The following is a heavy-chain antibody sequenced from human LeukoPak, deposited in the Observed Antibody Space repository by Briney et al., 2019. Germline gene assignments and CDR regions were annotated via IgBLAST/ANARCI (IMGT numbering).Heavy chain of an antibody. J-gene: IGHJ5*02. CDR1: GFTFSSSG. CDR2: ISGSGGST. Sequence: GESLKISCAASGFTFSSSGMSWVRQAPGRGLEWVSAISGSGGSTYYADSVKGRFTISRDNSKNTLYLQMNSLRADDTAVYYCAKAKYDYGDPVGWFDPWGQGTLVTVSS. V-gene: IGHV3-23*01. D-gene: IGHD4-17*01. CDR3: AKAKYDYGDPVGWFDP.